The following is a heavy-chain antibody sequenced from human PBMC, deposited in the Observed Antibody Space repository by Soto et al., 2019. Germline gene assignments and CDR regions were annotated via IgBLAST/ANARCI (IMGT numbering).Heavy chain of an antibody. CDR1: GGSINYSY. J-gene: IGHJ6*02. Sequence: SETLSLTCTVSGGSINYSYWTWIRQRSGREPAGMWYISYACIDNYNTTLNSPLPITLDTFKIHFSLKLSSVTAADTALYYSAILNYGDFYYCMHVWGQGTMVTVSS. CDR2: ISYACID. D-gene: IGHD4-17*01. CDR3: AILNYGDFYYCMHV. V-gene: IGHV4-59*01.